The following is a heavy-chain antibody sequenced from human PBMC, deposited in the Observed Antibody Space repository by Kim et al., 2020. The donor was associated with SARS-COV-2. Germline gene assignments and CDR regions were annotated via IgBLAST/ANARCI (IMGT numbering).Heavy chain of an antibody. CDR3: AKDGAYGSGFAFDI. Sequence: GGSLRLSCAASGFTFSSYGMHWVRQAPGKGLEWVAVISYDGSKKYYADSVKGRFTISRDNSKNTLYLQMNSLRAEDTAVYYCAKDGAYGSGFAFDIWGQGTMDTVPS. CDR1: GFTFSSYG. CDR2: ISYDGSKK. V-gene: IGHV3-30*18. D-gene: IGHD3-10*01. J-gene: IGHJ3*02.